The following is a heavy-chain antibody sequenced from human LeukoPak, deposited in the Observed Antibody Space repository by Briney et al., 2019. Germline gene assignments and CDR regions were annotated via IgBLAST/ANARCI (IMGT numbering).Heavy chain of an antibody. CDR1: GFTFSSYN. Sequence: KPGGSLRLSCAASGFTFSSYNMNWVRQAPGKGLEWVSSISSSSTYIYYADSVKGRFTISRDNSKNTLYLQMNSLRAEDTAVYYCAKVGPYPLGKDIVVVVAATLYLVEYYFDYWGQGTLVTVSS. J-gene: IGHJ4*02. CDR2: ISSSSTYI. D-gene: IGHD2-15*01. CDR3: AKVGPYPLGKDIVVVVAATLYLVEYYFDY. V-gene: IGHV3-21*04.